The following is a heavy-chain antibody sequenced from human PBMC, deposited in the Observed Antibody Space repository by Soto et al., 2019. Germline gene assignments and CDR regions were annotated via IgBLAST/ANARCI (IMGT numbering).Heavy chain of an antibody. CDR3: SRDLEYSDSSGLYFDY. J-gene: IGHJ4*02. CDR2: TYYGWNT. D-gene: IGHD3-22*01. Sequence: PSETLSLTCSVSGGSISDYYWSWIRQPPGKGLEWIGYTYYGWNTNYNPSLKSRVSISVETSKNQFSLKLISVTAADTALYYCSRDLEYSDSSGLYFDYWGQGTLVTVSS. V-gene: IGHV4-59*01. CDR1: GGSISDYY.